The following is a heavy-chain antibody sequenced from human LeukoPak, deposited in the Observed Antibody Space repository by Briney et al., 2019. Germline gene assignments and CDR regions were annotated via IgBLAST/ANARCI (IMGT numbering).Heavy chain of an antibody. CDR2: ISSAGDT. D-gene: IGHD3-10*01. CDR3: ARGTYDYASGTYYPPDY. V-gene: IGHV3-13*01. J-gene: IGHJ4*02. CDR1: GFTFSSYD. Sequence: PGGSLRLSCAASGFTFSSYDMHCVRQGTGKGLEWVSAISSAGDTYYPDSVKGRFTISRESAKNSLYLQMNSLRAGDTTVYYCARGTYDYASGTYYPPDYWGQGTLVTVSS.